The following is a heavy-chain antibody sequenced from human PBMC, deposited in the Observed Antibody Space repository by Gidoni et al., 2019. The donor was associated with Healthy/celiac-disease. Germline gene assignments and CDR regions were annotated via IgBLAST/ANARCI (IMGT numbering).Heavy chain of an antibody. CDR1: GGSISSYY. Sequence: QVQLQESGPGLVKPSEPLSLTCTVPGGSISSYYWSWIRQPPGKGLEWIGYIYYSGSTNYNPSLKGLVTISVDTSKNQFSLKLSSVTAADTAVYYCARHKMTTVTLDYWGQGTLVTVSS. CDR3: ARHKMTTVTLDY. J-gene: IGHJ4*02. V-gene: IGHV4-59*08. D-gene: IGHD4-17*01. CDR2: IYYSGST.